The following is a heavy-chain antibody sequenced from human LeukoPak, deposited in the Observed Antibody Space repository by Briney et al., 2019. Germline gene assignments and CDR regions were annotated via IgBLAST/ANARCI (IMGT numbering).Heavy chain of an antibody. V-gene: IGHV4-39*01. CDR1: GGSISSSSYY. CDR3: ARRRPNLYYYDSSGYYDV. D-gene: IGHD3-22*01. J-gene: IGHJ3*01. CDR2: IYYSGST. Sequence: PSETLSLTCTVSGGSISSSSYYWGWIRQPPGKGLEWIGGIYYSGSTYYNPSLKSRVTISVDTSKNQFSLKLSSVTAADTAVYYCARRRPNLYYYDSSGYYDVWSQGTMVTVSS.